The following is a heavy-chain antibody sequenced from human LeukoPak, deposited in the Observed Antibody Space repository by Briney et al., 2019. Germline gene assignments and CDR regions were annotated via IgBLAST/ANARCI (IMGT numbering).Heavy chain of an antibody. CDR2: ISGGGAST. CDR3: AKWIGHNNWWGTYYHDTRGYARYYFDY. V-gene: IGHV3-23*01. D-gene: IGHD3-22*01. CDR1: GLTFSNAW. J-gene: IGHJ4*02. Sequence: PGGSLRLSCARSGLTFSNAWMSWVRQAPGKGLEWVSAISGGGASTYYADSVKGRFTISRDNSKNTLYLQMNSLRAEDTAVYYCAKWIGHNNWWGTYYHDTRGYARYYFDYWGQGTLVTVSS.